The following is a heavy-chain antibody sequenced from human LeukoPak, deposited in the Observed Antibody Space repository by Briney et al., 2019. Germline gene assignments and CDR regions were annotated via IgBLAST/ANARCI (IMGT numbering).Heavy chain of an antibody. CDR2: INPSGGST. Sequence: ASVKVSCKASGYTFTSYYMHWVRQAPGQGLEWMGIINPSGGSTSYAQKFQGRVTMTRDTSISTAYMELSRLRSDDTAVYYCARDRGARAWGQGILVTVSS. V-gene: IGHV1-46*01. D-gene: IGHD3-10*01. CDR3: ARDRGARA. J-gene: IGHJ5*02. CDR1: GYTFTSYY.